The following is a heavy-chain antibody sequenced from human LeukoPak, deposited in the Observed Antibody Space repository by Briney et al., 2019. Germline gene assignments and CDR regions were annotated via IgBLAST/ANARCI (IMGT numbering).Heavy chain of an antibody. CDR2: IYYSGST. J-gene: IGHJ4*02. CDR3: ARHGNRSGSDEFDY. Sequence: SETLSLTCTVSGGSISSGDYYWSWIRQPPGKGLEWIGYIYYSGSTYYNPSLKSRVTISVDTSKNQFSLKLSSVTAADTAVYYCARHGNRSGSDEFDYWGQGTLVTVSS. V-gene: IGHV4-30-4*01. CDR1: GGSISSGDYY. D-gene: IGHD1-14*01.